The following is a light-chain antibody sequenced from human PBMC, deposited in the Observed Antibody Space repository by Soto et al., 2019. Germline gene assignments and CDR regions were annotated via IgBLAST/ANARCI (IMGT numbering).Light chain of an antibody. J-gene: IGLJ1*01. CDR2: EVS. CDR3: TSYAGSNNV. Sequence: QSVLTQPPSASGSPGQSVTISCTGTSSDVGGYNYVSWYQQHPGKAPKLMIYEVSKRPSGVPDRFSGSKSGNTASLTVSGPQAEDDADYYCTSYAGSNNVFGTGTRSPS. CDR1: SSDVGGYNY. V-gene: IGLV2-8*01.